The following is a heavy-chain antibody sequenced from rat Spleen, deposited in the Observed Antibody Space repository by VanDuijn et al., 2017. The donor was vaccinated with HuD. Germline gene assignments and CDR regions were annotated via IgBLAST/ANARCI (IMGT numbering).Heavy chain of an antibody. V-gene: IGHV5-17*01. CDR1: GFTFSDYT. J-gene: IGHJ2*01. D-gene: IGHD1-9*01. Sequence: EVQLEESGGGLVQPGRSLKLSCAVSGFTFSDYTMAWVRQAPKKGLEWVAAIIYDGSNTYYRDSVKGRFTVSRDNAKSTLYLQMDSLRSEDTAIYYCARPTTGIPFNYWGQGVMVTVSS. CDR3: ARPTTGIPFNY. CDR2: IIYDGSNT.